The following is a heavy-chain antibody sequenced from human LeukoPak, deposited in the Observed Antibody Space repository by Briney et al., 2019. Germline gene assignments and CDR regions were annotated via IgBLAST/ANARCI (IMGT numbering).Heavy chain of an antibody. D-gene: IGHD2-15*01. CDR2: IYYSGPT. V-gene: IGHV4-39*07. J-gene: IGHJ5*02. CDR1: GGSINRVNYY. Sequence: ASETLSLTCTVSGGSINRVNYYWGWIRQPPGKGLEWIGNIYYSGPTYYNPSLKSRVTISIDTSKNQFSLKLSSVTAADTAVYYCARGTVGYCSGGSCQGWFDPWGQGTLVTVSS. CDR3: ARGTVGYCSGGSCQGWFDP.